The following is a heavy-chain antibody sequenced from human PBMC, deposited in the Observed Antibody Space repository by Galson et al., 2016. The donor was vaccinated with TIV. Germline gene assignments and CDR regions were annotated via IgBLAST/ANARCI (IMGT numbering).Heavy chain of an antibody. CDR1: GDSVSGNTAA. Sequence: CAISGDSVSGNTAAWNWVRQSPSRGLEWLGRTYYTSKWNTDYAVSVKGRTIIRPETSMNQVSLQLSSVIPDDTAVYYCSRGNWNYGMGGAMDVWGRGTTVTVSS. CDR3: SRGNWNYGMGGAMDV. CDR2: TYYTSKWNT. D-gene: IGHD1-7*01. V-gene: IGHV6-1*01. J-gene: IGHJ6*02.